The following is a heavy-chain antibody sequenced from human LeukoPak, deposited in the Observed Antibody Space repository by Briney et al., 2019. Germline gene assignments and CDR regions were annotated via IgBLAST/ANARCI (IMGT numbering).Heavy chain of an antibody. CDR2: ISHNGGDT. CDR1: GFDFGIYT. CDR3: VKDSFDNTLDY. Sequence: QAGGSLSLSCSASGFDFGIYTIHWVRQAPGKGLDYISAISHNGGDTYYADSVTGRFSISRDNSKKMVFLQMSGLRPEDTAIYYCVKDSFDNTLDYWGQGTLVTVSS. V-gene: IGHV3-64D*06. J-gene: IGHJ4*02. D-gene: IGHD1-1*01.